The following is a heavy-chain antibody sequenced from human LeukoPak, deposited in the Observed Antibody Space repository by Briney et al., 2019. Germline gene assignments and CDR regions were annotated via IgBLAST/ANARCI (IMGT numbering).Heavy chain of an antibody. J-gene: IGHJ4*02. CDR1: GFIFSDYY. CDR2: ISNTGSAI. V-gene: IGHV3-11*01. Sequence: GGSLRLSCAASGFIFSDYYMSWIRQPPGKGLEWIPYISNTGSAIYYADSVKGRLTVSRDNAKNSLYLQLNSLRAEDTAVYYCARDRLPYYDNSGETSPDYWGQGTLVTVSS. D-gene: IGHD3-22*01. CDR3: ARDRLPYYDNSGETSPDY.